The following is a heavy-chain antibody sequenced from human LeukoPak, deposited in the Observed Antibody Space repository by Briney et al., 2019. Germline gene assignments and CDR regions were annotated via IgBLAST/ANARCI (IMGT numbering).Heavy chain of an antibody. CDR2: IYHSGST. V-gene: IGHV4-38-2*01. D-gene: IGHD4-11*01. Sequence: SETLSLTCAVSGYSISSGHYWGWIRQPPGKGLEWIGSIYHSGSTYYNPSLKSRVTISVDTSKSQFSLKLSSVTAADTAVYYCARMDYSFPFDYWGQGTLVTVSS. CDR1: GYSISSGHY. CDR3: ARMDYSFPFDY. J-gene: IGHJ4*02.